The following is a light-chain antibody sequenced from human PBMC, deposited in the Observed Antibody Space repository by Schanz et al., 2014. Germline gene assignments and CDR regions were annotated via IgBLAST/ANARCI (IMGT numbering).Light chain of an antibody. V-gene: IGLV2-8*01. CDR2: EVS. Sequence: QSALTQPPSASGSPGQSVTISCTGTSSDVGGYNYVSWYQQHPGKAPKLMISEVSKRPSGVPDRFSGSKSGNTASLTVSGLQAEDEADYYCCSYAGSYTLVVFGGGTKLTVL. CDR1: SSDVGGYNY. CDR3: CSYAGSYTLVV. J-gene: IGLJ2*01.